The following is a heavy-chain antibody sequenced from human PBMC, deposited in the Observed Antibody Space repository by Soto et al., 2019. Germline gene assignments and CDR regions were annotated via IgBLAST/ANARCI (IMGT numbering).Heavy chain of an antibody. J-gene: IGHJ4*02. V-gene: IGHV4-34*01. D-gene: IGHD3-22*01. Sequence: SETMSLTCAVYGGSFSGYDWSWIRQHTGKGLEWIGEINHSGSTNYNPSLKSRVTISVDTSKNQFSLKLSSVTAADTAVYYCARGRRITMIVVVDLGYYFDYWGQGTLVTVSS. CDR1: GGSFSGYD. CDR2: INHSGST. CDR3: ARGRRITMIVVVDLGYYFDY.